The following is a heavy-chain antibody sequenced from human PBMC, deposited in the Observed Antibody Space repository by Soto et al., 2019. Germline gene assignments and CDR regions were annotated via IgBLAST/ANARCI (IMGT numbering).Heavy chain of an antibody. Sequence: QVQLVQSGAEVKKPGASVKVSCKASGYTFTSYDINWVRQATGQGLEWMGWMNPNSGNTGYEQKFQGRVTMTRNTSISTASMELSSLRSEDTAVYYCAIRVWGQQLVNFDPWGQGTLVTVSS. CDR1: GYTFTSYD. J-gene: IGHJ5*02. V-gene: IGHV1-8*01. CDR2: MNPNSGNT. D-gene: IGHD6-13*01. CDR3: AIRVWGQQLVNFDP.